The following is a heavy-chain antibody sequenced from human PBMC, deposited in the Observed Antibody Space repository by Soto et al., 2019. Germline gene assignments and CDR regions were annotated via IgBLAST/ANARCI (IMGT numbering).Heavy chain of an antibody. J-gene: IGHJ3*02. D-gene: IGHD3-22*01. CDR2: IWYDGSNE. CDR3: ARDRDYYDNSGYALDI. V-gene: IGHV3-33*01. Sequence: QVQLVESGGGVVQPGKSLRLSCAASGFSFSSYGMHWVRQAPGKGLEWVAVIWYDGSNEDYADSVKGRFAISRDNSKNTLYLKMNSLRADDTAVYYCARDRDYYDNSGYALDIWGQGTVVTVSS. CDR1: GFSFSSYG.